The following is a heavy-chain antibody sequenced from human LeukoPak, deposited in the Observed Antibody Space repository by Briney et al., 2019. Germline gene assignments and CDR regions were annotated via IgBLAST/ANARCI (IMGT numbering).Heavy chain of an antibody. D-gene: IGHD6-13*01. J-gene: IGHJ4*02. V-gene: IGHV3-21*01. CDR3: ARGTEAAAGTSPFDY. CDR1: GFTFSSYS. CDR2: ISSSSSYI. Sequence: GGSLRLSCAASGFTFSSYSMNWVRQAPGKGLEWVSSISSSSSYIYYADSVKGRFTISRDNAKNSLYLQMNSLRAEDTAVYYCARGTEAAAGTSPFDYWGQGTLVTVSS.